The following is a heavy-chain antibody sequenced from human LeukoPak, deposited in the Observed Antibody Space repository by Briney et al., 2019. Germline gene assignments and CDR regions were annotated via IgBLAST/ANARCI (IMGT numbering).Heavy chain of an antibody. Sequence: SETLSLTCAVYGGSFSGYYWSWIRQPPGKGLEWIGEINHSGSTNYNPSPKSRVTISVDTSKNQFSLKLSSVTAADTAVYYCARIAAAGTNYYYYYMDVWGKGTTVTVSS. CDR2: INHSGST. J-gene: IGHJ6*03. V-gene: IGHV4-34*01. CDR1: GGSFSGYY. D-gene: IGHD6-13*01. CDR3: ARIAAAGTNYYYYYMDV.